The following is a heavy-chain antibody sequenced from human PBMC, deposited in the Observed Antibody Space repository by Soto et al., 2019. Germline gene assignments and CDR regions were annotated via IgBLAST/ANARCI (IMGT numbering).Heavy chain of an antibody. Sequence: ASVKVSCKASGYTFTSYGISWVRQAPGQGLEWMGWISAYNGNTNYAQKLQGRVTMTTDTSTSTAYMELRSLRSDDTVVYYCARVDSSSWYWVLYNLWYYGMDVWGQGTTVTVSS. D-gene: IGHD6-13*01. V-gene: IGHV1-18*01. CDR3: ARVDSSSWYWVLYNLWYYGMDV. CDR1: GYTFTSYG. CDR2: ISAYNGNT. J-gene: IGHJ6*02.